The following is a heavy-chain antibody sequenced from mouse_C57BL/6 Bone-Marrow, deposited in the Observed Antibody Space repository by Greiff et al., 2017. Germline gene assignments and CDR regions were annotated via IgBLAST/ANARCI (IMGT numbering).Heavy chain of an antibody. D-gene: IGHD2-5*01. Sequence: QVQLQQSGAELVMPGASVKLSCKASGYTFTSYWMHWVKQRPGQGLEWIGEIDPSDSYTTYNQKFKGKSTLTVDKSSSTAYMQLSSLTSEDSAVYYCARDYSNLYYFDYWGQGTTLTVSS. J-gene: IGHJ2*01. CDR3: ARDYSNLYYFDY. CDR1: GYTFTSYW. CDR2: IDPSDSYT. V-gene: IGHV1-69*01.